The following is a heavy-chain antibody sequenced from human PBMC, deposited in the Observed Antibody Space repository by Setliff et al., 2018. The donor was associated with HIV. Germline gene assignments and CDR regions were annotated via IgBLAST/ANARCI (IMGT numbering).Heavy chain of an antibody. CDR2: IDPKSGET. D-gene: IGHD1-26*01. Sequence: ASVKVSCKTSGYTFTRYYIHWVRQAPGQGLEWMAWIDPKSGETNYEQEFQGRVTLTRDTSISTAYLELTSLRSDDTAIFYCMRGREIGSRSPLELSDYWGQGTLGTV. J-gene: IGHJ4*02. V-gene: IGHV1-2*02. CDR1: GYTFTRYY. CDR3: MRGREIGSRSPLELSDY.